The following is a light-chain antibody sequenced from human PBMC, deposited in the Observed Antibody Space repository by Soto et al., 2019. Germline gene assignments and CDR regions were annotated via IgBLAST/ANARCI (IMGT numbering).Light chain of an antibody. CDR2: DVS. CDR1: SSDVGGYNY. J-gene: IGLJ1*01. Sequence: QPALTQPASASGSPGQSITISCTGTSSDVGGYNYVSWYQQHPGKAPKLMIYDVSNRPSGVSNRFSGSKSGNTASLTISGLQAEDEADYYCSSYTSSSTLYVFGTGTKVTVL. CDR3: SSYTSSSTLYV. V-gene: IGLV2-14*01.